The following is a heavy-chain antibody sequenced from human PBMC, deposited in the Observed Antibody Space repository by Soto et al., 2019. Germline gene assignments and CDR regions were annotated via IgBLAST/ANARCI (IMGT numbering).Heavy chain of an antibody. D-gene: IGHD2-15*01. Sequence: GAAVKVSCKASGGTFSSYAISWVRQAPGQGXEWMGGIIPIFGTANYAQKFQGRVTITADESTSTAYMELSSLRSEDTAVYYCARVPPGGYCSGGSCYYYYGMDVWDQGTTVTVSS. J-gene: IGHJ6*02. CDR2: IIPIFGTA. CDR1: GGTFSSYA. V-gene: IGHV1-69*13. CDR3: ARVPPGGYCSGGSCYYYYGMDV.